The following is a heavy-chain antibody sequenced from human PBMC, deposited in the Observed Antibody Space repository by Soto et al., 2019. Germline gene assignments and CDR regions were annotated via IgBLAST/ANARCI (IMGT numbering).Heavy chain of an antibody. CDR3: ASGDLYDRDGWYFDL. CDR1: GGSISSSSYY. J-gene: IGHJ2*01. V-gene: IGHV4-39*01. D-gene: IGHD3-22*01. CDR2: IYYSGST. Sequence: QLQLQESGPGLVKPSETLSLTCTVSGGSISSSSYYWGWIRQPPGKGLEWIGSIYYSGSTYYNPSLKSRVTISVDTSKNQFSLKLSSVSAADTAVYYCASGDLYDRDGWYFDLWGRGTLVTVSS.